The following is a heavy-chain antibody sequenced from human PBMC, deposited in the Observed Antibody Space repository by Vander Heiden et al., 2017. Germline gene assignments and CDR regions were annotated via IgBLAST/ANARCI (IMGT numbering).Heavy chain of an antibody. CDR1: GFTFSPYN. CDR2: ISSSSSNI. CDR3: ASPLSGYDVDAFDL. D-gene: IGHD5-12*01. J-gene: IGHJ3*01. Sequence: EAQLVESGGGLVKPGGSLRLSCPATGFTFSPYNMNWVRQAPGRGLEWVSSISSSSSNIYYADSVKGRFTISRDNVRSSLYLQMTSLRAEDTAVYYCASPLSGYDVDAFDLWGQGTMVTVSS. V-gene: IGHV3-21*02.